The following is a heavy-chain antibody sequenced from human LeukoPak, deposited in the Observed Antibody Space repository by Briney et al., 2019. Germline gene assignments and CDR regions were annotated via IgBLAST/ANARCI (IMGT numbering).Heavy chain of an antibody. CDR3: ATPLEPLVRGVTSDY. Sequence: GRSLRLSCTASGFAFSSFAMHWVRQAPGKGLEWVAVISYDGSNKYFADSVKGRFTISRDNSKNTLYLQMNSLRAEDTAVYYCATPLEPLVRGVTSDYWGQGTLVTVSS. D-gene: IGHD3-10*01. J-gene: IGHJ4*02. V-gene: IGHV3-30-3*01. CDR2: ISYDGSNK. CDR1: GFAFSSFA.